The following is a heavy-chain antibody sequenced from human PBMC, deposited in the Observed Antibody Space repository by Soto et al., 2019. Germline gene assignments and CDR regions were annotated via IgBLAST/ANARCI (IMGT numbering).Heavy chain of an antibody. V-gene: IGHV3-30-3*01. CDR2: ISYDGSNK. J-gene: IGHJ5*02. CDR1: GFTFSSYA. D-gene: IGHD3-3*01. Sequence: QVQLVESGGGVVQPGRSLRLSCAASGFTFSSYAMHWVRQAPGKGLEWVAVISYDGSNKYYADSVKGRFTISRDNSKNTLYLQMNSLRAEDTAGYYCARDGTYYDFWSGYLDPWGQGTLVTVSS. CDR3: ARDGTYYDFWSGYLDP.